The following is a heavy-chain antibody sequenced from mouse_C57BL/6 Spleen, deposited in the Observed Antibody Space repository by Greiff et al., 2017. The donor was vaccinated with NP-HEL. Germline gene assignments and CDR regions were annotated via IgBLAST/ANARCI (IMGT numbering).Heavy chain of an antibody. J-gene: IGHJ4*01. CDR1: GFSLTSYG. CDR2: IWGDGST. Sequence: VQGVESGPGLVAPSQSLSITCTVSGFSLTSYGVSWVRQPPGKGLEWLGVIWGDGSTNYHSALISRLSISKDNSKSQVFLKLNSLQTDDTATYYCAKQGDYYYGSSPYYYAMDYWGQGTSVTVSS. V-gene: IGHV2-3*01. CDR3: AKQGDYYYGSSPYYYAMDY. D-gene: IGHD1-1*01.